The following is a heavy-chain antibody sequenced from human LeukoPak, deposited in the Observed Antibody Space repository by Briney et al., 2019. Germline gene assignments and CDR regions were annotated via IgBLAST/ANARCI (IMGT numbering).Heavy chain of an antibody. Sequence: GGSLRLSCAASGFTFSSYGMHWVRQAPGKGLEWVAFIRYDGSNKYYADSVKGRFTISRDNSKNTLYLQMNSLRAEDTAVYYCAKVPTSSARVAVVAAWFDPWGQGTLVTVSS. D-gene: IGHD2-15*01. CDR1: GFTFSSYG. CDR2: IRYDGSNK. J-gene: IGHJ5*02. V-gene: IGHV3-30*02. CDR3: AKVPTSSARVAVVAAWFDP.